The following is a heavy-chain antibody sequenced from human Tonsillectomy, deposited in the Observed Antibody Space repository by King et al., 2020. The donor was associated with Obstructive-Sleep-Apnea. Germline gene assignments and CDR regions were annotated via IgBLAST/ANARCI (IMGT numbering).Heavy chain of an antibody. Sequence: VQLVESGGGVVQPGRSLRLSCAASGFTFSRYGMHWVRQAPGKGLEWVAVISYDGRTKFYADSVKGRFTISRDNSKKTLYLQMNSLRAEDTAVYYCAKGGYSSSWTPDYWGQGTLVTVSS. D-gene: IGHD6-13*01. CDR2: ISYDGRTK. V-gene: IGHV3-30*18. J-gene: IGHJ4*02. CDR1: GFTFSRYG. CDR3: AKGGYSSSWTPDY.